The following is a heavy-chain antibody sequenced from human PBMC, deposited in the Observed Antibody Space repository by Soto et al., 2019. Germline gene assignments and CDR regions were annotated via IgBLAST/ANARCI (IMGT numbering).Heavy chain of an antibody. CDR3: AILKSVRVGKEIYYFDY. Sequence: GESLKISCKGSGYSFTSYWISWVRQMPGKGLEWMGRIDPTDSYTNYSPSFQGHVTISADKAISTAYLQGSSLKVSDTAMYYCAILKSVRVGKEIYYFDYRGQGTLVTGSS. V-gene: IGHV5-10-1*01. CDR2: IDPTDSYT. D-gene: IGHD1-26*01. J-gene: IGHJ4*01. CDR1: GYSFTSYW.